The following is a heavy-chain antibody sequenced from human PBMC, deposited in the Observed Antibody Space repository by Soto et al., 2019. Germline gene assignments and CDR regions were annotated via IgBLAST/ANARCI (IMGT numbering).Heavy chain of an antibody. J-gene: IGHJ3*02. CDR2: ISGGSSYI. CDR3: TRHRDDYDFWSGSSDSFDI. Sequence: GGSLRLSCAASGFTFNTYSMNWVRQAPGKGLEWVSSISGGSSYIYYADSVRGRFTISRDNAKSSLYLQMNSLRAEDTAVYYCTRHRDDYDFWSGSSDSFDIWGQGTMVTVSS. V-gene: IGHV3-21*01. CDR1: GFTFNTYS. D-gene: IGHD3-3*01.